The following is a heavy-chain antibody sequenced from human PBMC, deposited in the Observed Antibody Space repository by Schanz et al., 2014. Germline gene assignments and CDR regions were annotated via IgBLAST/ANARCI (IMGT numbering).Heavy chain of an antibody. Sequence: QLQMQTSGPGLVRPSETLSLTCTVSGGSISSSSYFWGWIRQPPGKGLEWIGSIYNSGSTYYNPSPKSRVPISVDPSKNQFSLKLSSVTAADTAVYYCGRHPHYYGSGSGFDPWGQGTLVTVSS. CDR1: GGSISSSSYF. CDR2: IYNSGST. J-gene: IGHJ5*02. CDR3: GRHPHYYGSGSGFDP. V-gene: IGHV4-39*01. D-gene: IGHD3-10*01.